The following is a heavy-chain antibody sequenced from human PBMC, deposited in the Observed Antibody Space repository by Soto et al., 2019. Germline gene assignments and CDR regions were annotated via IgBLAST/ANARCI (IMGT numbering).Heavy chain of an antibody. Sequence: LRLSCPAAGFTFYHYPMRCDRQAPGKGLVSFLTIRGSGGNTYYADSVKGRFTISRDNPKNTLYLQMNSLRAEDTAVYYCAKAEDNYDFLTDSCIRNYYIDYSCQQTLVPISS. CDR2: IRGSGGNT. D-gene: IGHD3-9*01. V-gene: IGHV3-23*01. J-gene: IGHJ4*02. CDR1: GFTFYHYP. CDR3: AKAEDNYDFLTDSCIRNYYIDY.